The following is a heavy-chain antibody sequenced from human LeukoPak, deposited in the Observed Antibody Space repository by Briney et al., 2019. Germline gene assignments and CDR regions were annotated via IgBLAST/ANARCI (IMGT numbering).Heavy chain of an antibody. CDR1: GGSIISGSYF. D-gene: IGHD3-3*01. Sequence: SETLSLTCTVSGGSIISGSYFWSWIRQPPGKGLEWTGFIFSSGTTKYTPSLENRVTISVDTSRNQFSLRLRSVTAADTAIYYCARGGPSYGVIEYWGQGTLVTVSS. CDR3: ARGGPSYGVIEY. J-gene: IGHJ4*02. V-gene: IGHV4-61*01. CDR2: IFSSGTT.